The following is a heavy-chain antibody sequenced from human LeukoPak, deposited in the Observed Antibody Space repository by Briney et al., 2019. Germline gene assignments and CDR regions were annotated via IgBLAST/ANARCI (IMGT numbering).Heavy chain of an antibody. D-gene: IGHD2-2*02. J-gene: IGHJ5*02. CDR1: GGSFSGYY. V-gene: IGHV4-59*01. CDR2: IHYSGNT. Sequence: SETLSLTCAVYGGSFSGYYWSWIRQPPGKGLEWIGYIHYSGNTNYNPSLKSRVTISVDTSKNQFSLKLRSVTAADTAVYYRARYYCSSSSCYTWWFDPWGQGTLVTVSS. CDR3: ARYYCSSSSCYTWWFDP.